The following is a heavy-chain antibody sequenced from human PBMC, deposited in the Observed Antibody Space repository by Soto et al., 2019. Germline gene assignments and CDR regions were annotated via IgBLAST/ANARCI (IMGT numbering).Heavy chain of an antibody. J-gene: IGHJ6*02. Sequence: QVQLQESGPGLVQPSETLSLTCSVSGGSVTNGIYYWSWIRQSPGRGLEWIGYIYYRGTTQYNPSLESRVSISVDTPKNQFSLNLSSVTAADTAVYYCVRDSRRTGVKYFYGFDAWGQGTTVTVSS. CDR1: GGSVTNGIYY. CDR2: IYYRGTT. V-gene: IGHV4-61*01. D-gene: IGHD3-10*01. CDR3: VRDSRRTGVKYFYGFDA.